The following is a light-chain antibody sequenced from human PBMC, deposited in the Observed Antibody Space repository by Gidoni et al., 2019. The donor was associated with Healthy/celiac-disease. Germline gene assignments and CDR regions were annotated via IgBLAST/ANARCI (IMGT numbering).Light chain of an antibody. CDR1: KLGDKY. V-gene: IGLV3-1*01. Sequence: SSELPQPPSVSVSPGPTASITCSGDKLGDKYACWYQQKPGQSLVLVIYQDSKRPSGIPERFAGSNAGNTAALTISGTQAMDEADYYCQAWDTSYVFGTGTKLTVL. J-gene: IGLJ1*01. CDR2: QDS. CDR3: QAWDTSYV.